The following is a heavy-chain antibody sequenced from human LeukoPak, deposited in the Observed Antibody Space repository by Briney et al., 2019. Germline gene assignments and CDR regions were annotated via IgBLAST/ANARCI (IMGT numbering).Heavy chain of an antibody. CDR3: ARDSGTTGEVKFDP. J-gene: IGHJ5*02. CDR2: MYTSGTT. V-gene: IGHV4-4*07. Sequence: PSETLSLTCSVSGGSISSFNCNWMRQPGGKGLEWIVRMYTSGTTTYNPSLKSRVTMSVDTSKNQFSLKLSSVTAADTAVYYCARDSGTTGEVKFDPWGQGTLVTVSS. D-gene: IGHD3-10*01. CDR1: GGSISSFN.